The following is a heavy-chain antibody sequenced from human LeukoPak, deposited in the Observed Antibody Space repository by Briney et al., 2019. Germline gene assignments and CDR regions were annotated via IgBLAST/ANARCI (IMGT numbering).Heavy chain of an antibody. CDR1: GFTFDDYA. Sequence: GGSLRLSCAASGFTFDDYAMHWVRQAPGKGLEWVSLISGDGGSTYYADSVKGRFAISRDNSKNSLYLQMNSLRTEDTALYHCAKDRGWYDYWGQGTLVTVSS. V-gene: IGHV3-43*02. J-gene: IGHJ4*02. D-gene: IGHD6-19*01. CDR2: ISGDGGST. CDR3: AKDRGWYDY.